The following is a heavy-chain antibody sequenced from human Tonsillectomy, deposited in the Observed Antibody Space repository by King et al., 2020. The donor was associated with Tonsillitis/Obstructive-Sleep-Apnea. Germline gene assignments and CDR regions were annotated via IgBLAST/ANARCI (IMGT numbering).Heavy chain of an antibody. CDR1: GFTFSSYA. D-gene: IGHD3-3*01. CDR3: ARGSYDFWSGGYD. CDR2: ISYDGSNK. Sequence: VQLVGSGGGVVQPGRSLRLSCAASGFTFSSYAMHWVRQAPGKGLEWVAVISYDGSNKYYADSVKGRFTISRDNSKNTLYLQMNNLRPEDTAVYYCARGSYDFWSGGYDWGQGTLVTVSS. J-gene: IGHJ4*02. V-gene: IGHV3-30*04.